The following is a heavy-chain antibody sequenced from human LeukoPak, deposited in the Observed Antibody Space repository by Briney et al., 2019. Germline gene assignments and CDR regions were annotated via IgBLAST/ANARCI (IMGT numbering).Heavy chain of an antibody. D-gene: IGHD2-21*01. J-gene: IGHJ4*02. Sequence: PGGSLRLSCAASGFTFSNYWMTWVRQAPGKGLEWVGRIKHKAHSYTTEYAASVKGRFTISRDDSKSSLYLQMNSLKIEDTAVYYCAQFAKGGWGQGTLVTVSS. CDR3: AQFAKGG. CDR1: GFTFSNYW. V-gene: IGHV3-72*01. CDR2: IKHKAHSYTT.